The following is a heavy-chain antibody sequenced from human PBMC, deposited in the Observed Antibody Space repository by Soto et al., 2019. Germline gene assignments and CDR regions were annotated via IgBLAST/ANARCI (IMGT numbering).Heavy chain of an antibody. CDR2: ISWNSNSI. V-gene: IGHV3-9*01. CDR3: AKALSGYTYGPIDY. Sequence: SLRLSGAASGFTFDDYAMHWVRQAPGKGLEWVSVISWNSNSIGYADSVKGRFTVSRDNAKNSLYLQMNSLRAEDTALYYCAKALSGYTYGPIDYWGQGTLVTVSS. CDR1: GFTFDDYA. D-gene: IGHD5-18*01. J-gene: IGHJ4*02.